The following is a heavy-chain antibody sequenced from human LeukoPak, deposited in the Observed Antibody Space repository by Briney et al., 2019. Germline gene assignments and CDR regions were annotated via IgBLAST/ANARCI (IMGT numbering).Heavy chain of an antibody. CDR1: GGTFSSYA. J-gene: IGHJ6*03. D-gene: IGHD5-18*01. CDR3: ARGRGYAYGPNDMDV. Sequence: SVKVSCKASGGTFSSYAISWVRQAPGQGLEWMGGIIPIFGTANYAQKFQGRVTITTDESTSTAYMELSSLRSEDTAVYYCARGRGYAYGPNDMDVWGKGTTVTVSS. V-gene: IGHV1-69*05. CDR2: IIPIFGTA.